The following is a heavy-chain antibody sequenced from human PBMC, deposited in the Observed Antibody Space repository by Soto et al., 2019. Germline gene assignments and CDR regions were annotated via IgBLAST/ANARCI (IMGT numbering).Heavy chain of an antibody. J-gene: IGHJ5*02. V-gene: IGHV4-59*01. CDR1: GGSISSYY. CDR2: MFYSGNI. Sequence: SLTCTVSGGSISSYYWSWIRQPPGKGLEWIGYMFYSGNINYNPSLKSRVTISVDTSKNQFSLKLSSVTAADTAVYYCAKVYCGGDCYSGWFDPWGQGTLVTVSS. D-gene: IGHD2-21*02. CDR3: AKVYCGGDCYSGWFDP.